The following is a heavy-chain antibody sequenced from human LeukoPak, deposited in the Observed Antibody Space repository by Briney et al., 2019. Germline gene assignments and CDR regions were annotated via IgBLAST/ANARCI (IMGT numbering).Heavy chain of an antibody. Sequence: SVKVSCKASGGTFSSYAISWVRQAPGQGLEWMGGIIPIFGTANYAQKFQGRVTMTRNTSISTAYMELSSLRSEDTAVYYCARGSGGSGYSFDYWGQGTLVTVSS. CDR3: ARGSGGSGYSFDY. J-gene: IGHJ4*02. CDR1: GGTFSSYA. V-gene: IGHV1-69*05. D-gene: IGHD3-22*01. CDR2: IIPIFGTA.